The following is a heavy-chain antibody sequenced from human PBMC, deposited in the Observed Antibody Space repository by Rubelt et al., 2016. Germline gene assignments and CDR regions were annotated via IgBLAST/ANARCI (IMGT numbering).Heavy chain of an antibody. CDR3: AGDRDLGYCSGGSCYTDY. V-gene: IGHV4-39*07. D-gene: IGHD2-15*01. CDR2: ISYSGGT. CDR1: GGSIGNSGYS. Sequence: QLQLQESGPGLVKPSETLSLTCTVSGGSIGNSGYSWAWIRQPPGKGLAWIGSISYSGGTYYNPSLKSRVTISVDTSKNQSARKRSVGTAADRAVCFGAGDRDLGYCSGGSCYTDYGGQGTLVTVSS. J-gene: IGHJ4*02.